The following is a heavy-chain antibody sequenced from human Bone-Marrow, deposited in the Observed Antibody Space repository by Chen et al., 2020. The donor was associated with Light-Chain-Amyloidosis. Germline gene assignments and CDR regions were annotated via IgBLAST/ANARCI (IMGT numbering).Heavy chain of an antibody. CDR1: GYTFPNYW. V-gene: IGHV5-51*01. CDR2: IYPDDSDA. Sequence: EVQLEQSGPEVKKPGESLKISCKGSGYTFPNYWIGWVRQMPGKGLEWMGVIYPDDSDARYSPSFEGQVTISADKSITTAYLQWRSLKASDTAMYYCARRRDGYNFDYLGQGTPVTVSS. D-gene: IGHD5-12*01. J-gene: IGHJ4*02. CDR3: ARRRDGYNFDY.